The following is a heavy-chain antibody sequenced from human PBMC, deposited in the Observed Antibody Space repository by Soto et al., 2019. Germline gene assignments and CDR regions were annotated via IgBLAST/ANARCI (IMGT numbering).Heavy chain of an antibody. CDR3: GMSLVVVAGLEY. D-gene: IGHD2-21*02. V-gene: IGHV1-3*05. CDR1: GYTFTSYA. J-gene: IGHJ4*02. CDR2: INAGNGNT. Sequence: QVQLVQSGAEEKKPGASVKVSRKASGYTFTSYALHWVRQAPGQRLEWMGWINAGNGNTKYSHQFQGRVTITRDTPAGTAYIELSSLRSEDTAVYCFGMSLVVVAGLEYWGRGTLVTVSS.